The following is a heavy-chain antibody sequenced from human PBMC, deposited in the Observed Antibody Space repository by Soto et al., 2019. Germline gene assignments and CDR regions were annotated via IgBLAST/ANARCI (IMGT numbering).Heavy chain of an antibody. D-gene: IGHD3-3*01. Sequence: GASVKVSCKTSGYTFTSYGISWVRQAPGQGLEWMGWISAYDNNTNYAQKLQGRITMTTDPSTSTVYMELRSLRSDDTAVYYCSRVTIFGVAPGDYWGQGTLVTVSS. CDR2: ISAYDNNT. V-gene: IGHV1-18*01. CDR3: SRVTIFGVAPGDY. CDR1: GYTFTSYG. J-gene: IGHJ4*02.